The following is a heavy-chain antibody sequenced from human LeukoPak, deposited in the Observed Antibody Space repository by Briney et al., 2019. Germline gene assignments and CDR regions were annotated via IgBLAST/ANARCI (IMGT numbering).Heavy chain of an antibody. CDR1: GYTFTSYD. V-gene: IGHV1-8*02. J-gene: IGHJ4*02. D-gene: IGHD5-18*01. Sequence: ASVKVSCKXSGYTFTSYDINWVRQATGRGLERMGWMNPNSGNTGYAQKFQGRVTMTRDTSTSTVYMELSSLRSEDTAVYYCARDKDTAPDYWGQGTLVTVSS. CDR2: MNPNSGNT. CDR3: ARDKDTAPDY.